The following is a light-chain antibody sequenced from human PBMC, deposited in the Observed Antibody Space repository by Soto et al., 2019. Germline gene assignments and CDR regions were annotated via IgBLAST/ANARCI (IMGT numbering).Light chain of an antibody. J-gene: IGKJ1*01. CDR3: QQFQPYSRTWT. CDR2: RTS. V-gene: IGKV1-5*03. Sequence: DIQMTQSPSTLSASVGDRVTITCRASESISDWLAWYQQKPGKAPKLLIYRTSTLESGVPSRFSGSGSGTEFTLTISSLQQDDVAPDYCQQFQPYSRTWTCGQGTKLDI. CDR1: ESISDW.